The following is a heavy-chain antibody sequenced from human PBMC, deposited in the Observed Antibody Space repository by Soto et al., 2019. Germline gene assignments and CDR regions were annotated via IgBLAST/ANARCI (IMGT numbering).Heavy chain of an antibody. Sequence: GGSLRLSCAASGFTFSSYSMNWFRQAPGKGLEWVSYISSSSSTIYYADSVKGRFTISRDNAKNSLYLQMNSLRAEDTAVYYGARGLVLMVYAPTWGQGTLVTVAS. CDR3: ARGLVLMVYAPT. J-gene: IGHJ5*02. CDR2: ISSSSSTI. CDR1: GFTFSSYS. V-gene: IGHV3-48*01. D-gene: IGHD2-8*01.